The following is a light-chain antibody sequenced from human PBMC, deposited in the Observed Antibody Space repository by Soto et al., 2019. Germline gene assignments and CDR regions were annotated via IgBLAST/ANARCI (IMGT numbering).Light chain of an antibody. V-gene: IGLV1-47*01. J-gene: IGLJ3*02. CDR2: NSN. Sequence: QSVLTQPPSASGTPGQRVTISCSGSSSNIGSNYVYWYQQLPGTAPKLLIYNSNQRPSGVPDRFSGSKSGTSASLAISGLRSEDEADYYCAAWDDSLSGPWVFGGGTKLTVL. CDR3: AAWDDSLSGPWV. CDR1: SSNIGSNY.